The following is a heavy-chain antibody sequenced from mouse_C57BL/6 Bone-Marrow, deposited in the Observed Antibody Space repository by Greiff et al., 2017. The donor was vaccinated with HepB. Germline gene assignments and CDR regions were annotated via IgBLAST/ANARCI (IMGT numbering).Heavy chain of an antibody. D-gene: IGHD1-1*01. CDR1: GYTFTSYW. CDR3: ARSLFITTVVATSFDY. V-gene: IGHV1-69*01. Sequence: QLQQPGAELVMPGASVKLSCKASGYTFTSYWMHWVKQRPGQGLEWIGEIDPSDSYTNYNQKFKGKSTLTVDKSSSTAYMQLSSLTSEDSAVYYCARSLFITTVVATSFDYWGQGTTLTVSS. J-gene: IGHJ2*01. CDR2: IDPSDSYT.